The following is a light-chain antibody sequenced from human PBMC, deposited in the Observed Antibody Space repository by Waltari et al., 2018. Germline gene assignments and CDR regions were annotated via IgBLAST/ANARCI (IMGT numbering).Light chain of an antibody. CDR3: QHYVRLPAT. J-gene: IGKJ1*01. CDR1: QSVGRS. CDR2: DAS. Sequence: EIVLTQSPGTLSLSPGARATPACRASQSVGRSLAWYQQKPGQAPRLLIYDASRRATGIPDRFSGSGSGTDFSLTISTLEPEDFAVYYCQHYVRLPATFGQGTKVEI. V-gene: IGKV3-20*01.